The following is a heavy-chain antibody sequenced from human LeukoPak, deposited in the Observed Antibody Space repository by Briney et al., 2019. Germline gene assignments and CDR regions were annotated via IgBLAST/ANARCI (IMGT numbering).Heavy chain of an antibody. J-gene: IGHJ4*02. V-gene: IGHV3-23*01. Sequence: TGGSLRLSCAVSGITLSNYGMSWVRQTPGKGLEWVAGISDSGGRTNYADSVKGRFTISRDNPKNTLYLQMNSLRAEDTAVYFCAKRGVVIRVILVRFHKEAQYFDSWGQGALVTVSS. CDR1: GITLSNYG. CDR3: AKRGVVIRVILVRFHKEAQYFDS. D-gene: IGHD3-22*01. CDR2: ISDSGGRT.